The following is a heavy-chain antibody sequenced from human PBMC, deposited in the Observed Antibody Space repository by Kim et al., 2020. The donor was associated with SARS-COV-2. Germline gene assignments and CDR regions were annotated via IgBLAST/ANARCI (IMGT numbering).Heavy chain of an antibody. V-gene: IGHV4-39*01. J-gene: IGHJ4*02. CDR1: GGSISSSSYY. CDR3: ARHGREDIVVVPAATPFDY. CDR2: IYYSGST. Sequence: SETLSLTCTVSGGSISSSSYYWGWIRQPPGKGLEWIGSIYYSGSTYYNPSLKSRVTISVDTSKNQFSLKLSSVTAADTAVYYCARHGREDIVVVPAATPFDYWGQGTLVTVSS. D-gene: IGHD2-2*01.